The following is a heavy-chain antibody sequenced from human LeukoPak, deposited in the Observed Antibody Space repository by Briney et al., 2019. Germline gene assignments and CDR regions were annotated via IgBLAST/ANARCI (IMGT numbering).Heavy chain of an antibody. CDR3: ARRSYYDSKGWFDP. J-gene: IGHJ5*02. CDR2: IYYSGST. V-gene: IGHV4-34*01. Sequence: SETLSLTCAVYGGSFSGYYWSWIRQPPGKGLEWIGSIYYSGSTYYNPSLKSRVTISVDTSKNHFSLKMSSVTAADTAVYYCARRSYYDSKGWFDPWGQGTLVTVSS. D-gene: IGHD3-22*01. CDR1: GGSFSGYY.